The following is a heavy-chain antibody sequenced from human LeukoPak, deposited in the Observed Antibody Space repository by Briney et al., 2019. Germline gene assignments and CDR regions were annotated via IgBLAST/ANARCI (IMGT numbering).Heavy chain of an antibody. CDR2: FDPEDGET. Sequence: GASVKVSCKVSGYTLTELSMHWVRQAPGKGLEWMGGFDPEDGETIYAQKFQGRVTMTEDTSTDTAYMELSSLRSEDTAVYYCVTVKYYLHSSGYFGDWGQGTLVTVSS. V-gene: IGHV1-24*01. CDR3: VTVKYYLHSSGYFGD. D-gene: IGHD3-22*01. CDR1: GYTLTELS. J-gene: IGHJ4*02.